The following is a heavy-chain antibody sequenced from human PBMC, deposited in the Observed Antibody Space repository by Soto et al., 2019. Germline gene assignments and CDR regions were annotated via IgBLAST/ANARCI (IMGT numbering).Heavy chain of an antibody. Sequence: QVQLQESGPGLVKPSETLSLTCTVSGASLTIGNHYLSWIRQPPGKELEWIGYILYSGGTNYNPSLMSRVTISADMSKNQFSLKLTSVTAADTAVYYCARVRYFAPAPWGQGNLVNVSS. D-gene: IGHD3-9*01. CDR2: ILYSGGT. CDR1: GASLTIGNHY. J-gene: IGHJ5*02. CDR3: ARVRYFAPAP. V-gene: IGHV4-61*01.